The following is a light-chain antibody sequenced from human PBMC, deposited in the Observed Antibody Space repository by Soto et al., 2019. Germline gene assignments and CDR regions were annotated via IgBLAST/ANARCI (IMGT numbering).Light chain of an antibody. CDR2: SYN. Sequence: QPVLTQQPSASGTPGQRVTMSCSGSSSNIVSYSVSWYQHLPGTAPKLLIYSYNQRPSGVPDRFSGSKSGTSASLAISGLQSEDEADYYCESWDDSLNGPVFGGGTKLTVL. CDR3: ESWDDSLNGPV. V-gene: IGLV1-44*01. CDR1: SSNIVSYS. J-gene: IGLJ3*02.